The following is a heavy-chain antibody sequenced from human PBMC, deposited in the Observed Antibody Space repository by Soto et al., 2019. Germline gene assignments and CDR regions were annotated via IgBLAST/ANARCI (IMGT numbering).Heavy chain of an antibody. CDR1: GYTFTSYD. J-gene: IGHJ6*02. V-gene: IGHV1-8*01. CDR2: MNPNSGNT. CDR3: ATAVAFGYYYGMDV. Sequence: QVQLVQSGAEVKKPGASVKVSCKASGYTFTSYDINWVRQATGQGLEWMGWMNPNSGNTGYAQKFQGRVTRTRNTSISTAYMELSSLRSEGTAVYYCATAVAFGYYYGMDVWGQGTTVTVSS. D-gene: IGHD6-19*01.